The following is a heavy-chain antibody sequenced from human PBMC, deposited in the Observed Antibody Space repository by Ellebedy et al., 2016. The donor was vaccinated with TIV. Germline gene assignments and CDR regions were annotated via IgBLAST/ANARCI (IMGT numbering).Heavy chain of an antibody. J-gene: IGHJ3*02. CDR2: FIPLLNTA. Sequence: AASVKVSCKASGGTLSNYAFSWVRQAPGQGLEWMGGFIPLLNTANSAQRFQGRVTITADESTSTAYMELRSLRSDDTAVYYCARDREMSTLRKVNPTKTEAAAFDIWGQGTIVTVS. CDR1: GGTLSNYA. CDR3: ARDREMSTLRKVNPTKTEAAAFDI. D-gene: IGHD5-24*01. V-gene: IGHV1-69*13.